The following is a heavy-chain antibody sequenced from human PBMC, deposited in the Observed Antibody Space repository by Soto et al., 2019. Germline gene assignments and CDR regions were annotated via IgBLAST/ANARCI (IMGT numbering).Heavy chain of an antibody. J-gene: IGHJ5*02. CDR2: IYYSGST. CDR1: GGSISSGGYY. V-gene: IGHV4-31*03. Sequence: QVQLQESGPGLVKPSQTLSLTCTVSGGSISSGGYYWSWIRQHPGKGLEWIGYIYYSGSTYYNPYLKSRVTISVDTSKNQFTLKLSSVTAADTAVYYCARDQSDGWFDPWGQGTLVTVSS. CDR3: ARDQSDGWFDP.